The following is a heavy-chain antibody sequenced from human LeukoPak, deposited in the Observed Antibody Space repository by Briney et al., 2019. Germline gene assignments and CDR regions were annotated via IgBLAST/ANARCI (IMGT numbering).Heavy chain of an antibody. V-gene: IGHV7-4-1*02. CDR3: ARAFQSLGGLSLPDY. CDR1: GYSFTNYA. CDR2: IHPSTGNP. J-gene: IGHJ4*02. D-gene: IGHD3-16*02. Sequence: ALVTVSCKASGYSFTNYAMNWVRQAPGQGLEWMGWIHPSTGNPTYAQGFTGRFVFSLDTSVSTTYLQISSLKAEDTAVYFCARAFQSLGGLSLPDYWGQGTLLTVSS.